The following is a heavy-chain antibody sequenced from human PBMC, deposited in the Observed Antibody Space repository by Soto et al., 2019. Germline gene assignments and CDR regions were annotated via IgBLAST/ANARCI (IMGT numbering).Heavy chain of an antibody. J-gene: IGHJ4*02. D-gene: IGHD3-10*01. Sequence: GSTNYNPSLKSRVTISVDMSKNQFSLKLNSVTAADTAVYYCTRGVKFGELHYWGQGTLVTVSS. V-gene: IGHV4-59*09. CDR2: GST. CDR3: TRGVKFGELHY.